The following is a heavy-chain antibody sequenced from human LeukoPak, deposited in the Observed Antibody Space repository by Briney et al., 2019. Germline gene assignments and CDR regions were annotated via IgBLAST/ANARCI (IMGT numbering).Heavy chain of an antibody. Sequence: PSETLSLTCAVYGGSFSKYFWTWIRQPPGKGLEWIGEINHSGSTNYNPSLKSRVTISVDTSKNQFSLKLSSVTAADTAVYYCARSHNLYGSGTYFDYWGQGTLVTVSS. CDR1: GGSFSKYF. CDR3: ARSHNLYGSGTYFDY. V-gene: IGHV4-34*01. D-gene: IGHD3-10*01. J-gene: IGHJ4*02. CDR2: INHSGST.